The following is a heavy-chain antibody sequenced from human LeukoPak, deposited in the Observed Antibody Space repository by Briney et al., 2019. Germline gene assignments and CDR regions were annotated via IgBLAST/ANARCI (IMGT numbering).Heavy chain of an antibody. V-gene: IGHV3-48*03. CDR3: ARDNRGGSGWYIHFDY. D-gene: IGHD6-19*01. CDR2: ISSGGSTI. J-gene: IGHJ4*02. CDR1: GFTFSSYE. Sequence: GGSLRLSCAASGFTFSSYEMNWVRQAPGKGLEWVAYISSGGSTIYYADSVKGRFIISRDNAKNSLYLQMNSLRAEDTAVYYCARDNRGGSGWYIHFDYWGQGTLVTVSS.